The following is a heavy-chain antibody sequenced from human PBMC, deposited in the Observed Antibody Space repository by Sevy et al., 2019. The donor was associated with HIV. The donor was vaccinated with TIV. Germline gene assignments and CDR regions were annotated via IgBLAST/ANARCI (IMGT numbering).Heavy chain of an antibody. CDR1: GFTFSNFW. D-gene: IGHD1-26*01. Sequence: GGSLRLSCVASGFTFSNFWMSWVRQAPGKGLEWVANIKRDGREKYYVASVKGRSTTSRDNANTSLYLQMNSLRVEDTAVYYCARDCNSASCLWGMDVWGQGTMVTVSS. CDR2: IKRDGREK. J-gene: IGHJ6*02. V-gene: IGHV3-7*03. CDR3: ARDCNSASCLWGMDV.